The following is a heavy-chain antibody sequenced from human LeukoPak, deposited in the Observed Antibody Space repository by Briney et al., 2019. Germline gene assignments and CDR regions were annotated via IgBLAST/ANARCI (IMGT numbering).Heavy chain of an antibody. CDR2: INPYSGAT. J-gene: IGHJ4*02. V-gene: IGHV1-2*02. CDR1: GYNLTDYY. Sequence: ASVKASCKALGYNLTDYYFHWVRQAPGQGLEWMGKINPYSGATNYAQKFQGRVTMTEDTSTDTAYMELSSLRSEDTAVYYCATAARRLGELSFFDYWGQGTLVTVSS. CDR3: ATAARRLGELSFFDY. D-gene: IGHD3-16*02.